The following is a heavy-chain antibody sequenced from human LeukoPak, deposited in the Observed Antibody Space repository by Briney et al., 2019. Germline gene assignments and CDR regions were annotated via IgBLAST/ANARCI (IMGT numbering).Heavy chain of an antibody. J-gene: IGHJ5*02. CDR3: ARAKYSSSSEEGDNWFDP. D-gene: IGHD6-6*01. V-gene: IGHV4-61*05. CDR1: GGSTRSSSYY. Sequence: PSETLSLTCTVSGGSTRSSSYYWSWIRQPPGKGLEWIGYIYYSGSTNYNPSLKSRVTISVDKSKNQFSLKLSSVTAADTAVYYCARAKYSSSSEEGDNWFDPWGQGTLVTVSS. CDR2: IYYSGST.